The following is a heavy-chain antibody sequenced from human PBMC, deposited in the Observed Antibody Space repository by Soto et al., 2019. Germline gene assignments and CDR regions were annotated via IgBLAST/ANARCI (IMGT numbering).Heavy chain of an antibody. CDR2: ISAYNGNT. CDR3: ARDRRRGIAVAGNPFDY. J-gene: IGHJ4*02. D-gene: IGHD6-19*01. V-gene: IGHV1-18*01. CDR1: GYTFTSYG. Sequence: QVQLVQSGAEVKKPGASVKVSCKASGYTFTSYGISWVRQAPGQGLEWMGWISAYNGNTNYAQKLQGRVTMTTDTPTSTASMELRSLRSDDTAVYYCARDRRRGIAVAGNPFDYWGQGTLVTVSS.